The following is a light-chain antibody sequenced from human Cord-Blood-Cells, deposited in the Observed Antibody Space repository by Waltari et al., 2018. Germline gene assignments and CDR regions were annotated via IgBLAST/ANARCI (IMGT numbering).Light chain of an antibody. V-gene: IGKV1-5*03. CDR2: KAS. J-gene: IGKJ1*01. CDR3: QQYNSYSPWT. Sequence: DIQLTQLRSTLSASVGDRVPTTCRPSQSISSWLAWYQQKPGKAPKLLIYKASSLESGVPSRFSGSGSGTEFTLTISSLQPDDFATYYCQQYNSYSPWTFGQGTKVEIK. CDR1: QSISSW.